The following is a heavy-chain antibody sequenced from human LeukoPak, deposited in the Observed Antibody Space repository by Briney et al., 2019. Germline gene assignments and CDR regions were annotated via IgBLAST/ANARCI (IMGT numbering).Heavy chain of an antibody. J-gene: IGHJ4*02. CDR2: INPNSGDT. CDR3: ARGGALSGGSWHFDY. CDR1: GYTFTGYY. D-gene: IGHD2-15*01. Sequence: GASVKVSCKASGYTFTGYYVHWVRQAPGQGLEWMGWINPNSGDTDYAQKFQGRVTMTRDTSISTAYMELSRLRSDDTAVYYCARGGALSGGSWHFDYWGQGTLVTVSS. V-gene: IGHV1-2*02.